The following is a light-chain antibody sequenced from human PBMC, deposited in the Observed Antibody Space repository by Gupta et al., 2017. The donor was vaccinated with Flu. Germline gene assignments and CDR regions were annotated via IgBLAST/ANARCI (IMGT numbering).Light chain of an antibody. CDR3: QQGNSFPFT. V-gene: IGKV1-12*01. CDR1: QDIGSW. Sequence: DIQMTQSRSSVSASVGDRVTITRRASQDIGSWLAWYQQKPGTAPKFLIYAASNLQSGVPSMFSGSGSGTDFTLTVSSLQPEDFATYYCQQGNSFPFTFGPGTKVELK. J-gene: IGKJ3*01. CDR2: AAS.